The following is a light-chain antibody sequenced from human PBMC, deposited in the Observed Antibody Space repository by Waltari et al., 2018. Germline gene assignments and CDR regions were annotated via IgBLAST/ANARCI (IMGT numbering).Light chain of an antibody. J-gene: IGLJ3*02. Sequence: QSVLTQPPSVSGAPGQRVTIPCTGSGPNIGAGQDVHCYQQLPRAAPKLLIYGSTSRPLGVPDRFFGSTSGTSASLAITGLQAEDEADYYCQSYDTSLRVVFGGGTKLTVL. CDR2: GST. CDR1: GPNIGAGQD. V-gene: IGLV1-40*01. CDR3: QSYDTSLRVV.